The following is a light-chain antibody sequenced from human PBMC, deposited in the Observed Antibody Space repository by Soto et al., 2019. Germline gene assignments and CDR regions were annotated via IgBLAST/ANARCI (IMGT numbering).Light chain of an antibody. V-gene: IGKV1-33*01. J-gene: IGKJ4*01. Sequence: DIQMTQSPSTLSASVGDRVTITCRAIQSISSWLAWYQQKPGKAPKLLIYDASNLETGVPSRFSGSGSGTDFTFTISSLPPEDIETYYCQQYDNLPLTFGGGTKVDIK. CDR3: QQYDNLPLT. CDR2: DAS. CDR1: QSISSW.